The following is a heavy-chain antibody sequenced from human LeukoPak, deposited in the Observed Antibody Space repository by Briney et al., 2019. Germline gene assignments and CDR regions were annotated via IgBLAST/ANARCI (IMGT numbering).Heavy chain of an antibody. Sequence: PGGSLRLSCTTSGFNFRDALSWVRQAPGKGLEWVSTISSSSSYIYYADSVKGRFTISRDNAKNSLYLQMNSLRAEDTAVYYCARDRPIYCSSTSCYSPLDYWGQGTLVTVSS. V-gene: IGHV3-21*01. J-gene: IGHJ4*02. CDR2: ISSSSSYI. CDR3: ARDRPIYCSSTSCYSPLDY. CDR1: GFNFRDA. D-gene: IGHD2-2*01.